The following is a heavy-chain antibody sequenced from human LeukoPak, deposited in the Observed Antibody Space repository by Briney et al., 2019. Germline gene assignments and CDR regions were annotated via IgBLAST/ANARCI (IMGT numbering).Heavy chain of an antibody. Sequence: ASVKVSCKTSGYTFTGYYMHWVRQAPGQGLEWMGWINPNNGDTKYAQKFQGWVTMTRDTAISTAYMELSRLRSDDTAVYYCARDQDYYGSGSYGPDHWGQGILVTVSS. V-gene: IGHV1-2*04. J-gene: IGHJ5*02. CDR1: GYTFTGYY. D-gene: IGHD3-10*01. CDR2: INPNNGDT. CDR3: ARDQDYYGSGSYGPDH.